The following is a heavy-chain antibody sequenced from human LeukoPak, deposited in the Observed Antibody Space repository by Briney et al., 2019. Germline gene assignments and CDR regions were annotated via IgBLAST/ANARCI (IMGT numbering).Heavy chain of an antibody. V-gene: IGHV4-59*01. Sequence: TSETLSLTCTVSGGSISSYYWSWIRQPPGKGLEWIGYIYYSGSTNYNPSPKSRVTISVDTSKNQFSLKLSSVTAADTAVYYCARGMYYYGSGSCPYYFDYWGQGTLVTVSS. J-gene: IGHJ4*02. D-gene: IGHD3-10*01. CDR2: IYYSGST. CDR1: GGSISSYY. CDR3: ARGMYYYGSGSCPYYFDY.